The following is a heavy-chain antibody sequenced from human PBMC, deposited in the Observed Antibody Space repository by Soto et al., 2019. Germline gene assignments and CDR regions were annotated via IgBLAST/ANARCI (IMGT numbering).Heavy chain of an antibody. CDR2: IIPLFGTP. CDR1: GGIFSTYA. CDR3: TRDRDDYGSGNYYNPIYF. J-gene: IGHJ4*02. D-gene: IGHD3-10*01. Sequence: QVQLVQSGAEMKKPGSSVKVSCKASGGIFSTYAISWLRQAPGQGLEWMGGIIPLFGTPNYAQRFQGRVTITADESTSSALLELSRLSSDDTSVYYCTRDRDDYGSGNYYNPIYFWSQGTLVTVSS. V-gene: IGHV1-69*01.